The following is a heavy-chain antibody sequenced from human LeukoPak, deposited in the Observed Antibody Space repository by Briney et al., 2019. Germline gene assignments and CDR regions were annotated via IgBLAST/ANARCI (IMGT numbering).Heavy chain of an antibody. CDR1: GGSFSGYY. V-gene: IGHV4-34*01. CDR2: INHSGST. Sequence: SETLSLTCAVYGGSFSGYYWSWIRQPPGKGLEWIGEINHSGSTNYNPSLKSRVTISVDTSKNRFSLKLSSVTAADTAVYYCARGSRVVVPAAPVWKYWGQGTLVTVSS. D-gene: IGHD2-2*01. CDR3: ARGSRVVVPAAPVWKY. J-gene: IGHJ4*02.